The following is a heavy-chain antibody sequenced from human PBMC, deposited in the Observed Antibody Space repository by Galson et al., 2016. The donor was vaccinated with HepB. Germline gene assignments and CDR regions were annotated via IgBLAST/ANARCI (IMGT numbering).Heavy chain of an antibody. CDR3: AGDGAYYIVH. D-gene: IGHD3-16*01. V-gene: IGHV4-4*02. Sequence: SETLSLTCTVSGDSMNPKWWSWVRQPPGKGLEWIGEIFTSGATNYNPSRKSRVTIPVETSKNQLSLKLNSVTAADAAVYYCAGDGAYYIVHWGQGILVTVSS. CDR2: IFTSGAT. J-gene: IGHJ4*02. CDR1: GDSMNPKW.